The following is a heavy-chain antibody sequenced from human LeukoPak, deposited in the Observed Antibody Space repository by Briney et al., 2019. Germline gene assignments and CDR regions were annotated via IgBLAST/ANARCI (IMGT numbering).Heavy chain of an antibody. J-gene: IGHJ4*02. CDR1: GGSISSGGYS. Sequence: SETLSLTCAVSGGSISSGGYSWSWIRQPPGKGLEWIGYIYHSGSTYYNPSLKSRVTISVDRSKNQFSLKLSSVTAADTAAYYCARSGSHYYFDYWGQGTLVTVSS. CDR3: ARSGSHYYFDY. D-gene: IGHD1-26*01. CDR2: IYHSGST. V-gene: IGHV4-30-2*01.